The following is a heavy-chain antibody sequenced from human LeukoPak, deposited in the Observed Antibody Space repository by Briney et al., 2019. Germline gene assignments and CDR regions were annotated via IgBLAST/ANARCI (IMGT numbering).Heavy chain of an antibody. D-gene: IGHD6-13*01. V-gene: IGHV3-11*01. CDR3: ARVASGSSWYLWWFDP. CDR2: ISSSGSTI. Sequence: GGSLRLSCAASGFTFSDYYMSWIRQAPGKGLEWVSYISSSGSTIYYADSVKGRFTISRDNAKNSLYLQMNSLRAEDTAVYYCARVASGSSWYLWWFDPWGQGTLVTVSS. J-gene: IGHJ5*02. CDR1: GFTFSDYY.